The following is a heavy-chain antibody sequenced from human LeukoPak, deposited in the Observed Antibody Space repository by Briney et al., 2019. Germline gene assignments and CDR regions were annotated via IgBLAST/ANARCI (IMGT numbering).Heavy chain of an antibody. CDR1: GYSFTSYD. V-gene: IGHV1-8*01. J-gene: IGHJ4*02. D-gene: IGHD3-22*01. CDR2: MNPNSGNT. Sequence: GASVKVSCKVSGYSFTSYDINWVRQAPGQGFEWVGWMNPNSGNTGHAQEFQGRVTMTRDTSMSTAYMELSSLRYEDTAVYYCARGRGYDRTGYVYYFDFWGQGTLVTVSS. CDR3: ARGRGYDRTGYVYYFDF.